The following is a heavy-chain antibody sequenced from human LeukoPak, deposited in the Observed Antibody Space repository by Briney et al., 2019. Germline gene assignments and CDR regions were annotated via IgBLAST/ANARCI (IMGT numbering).Heavy chain of an antibody. CDR3: ARRAGAYSHPNDY. D-gene: IGHD4/OR15-4a*01. J-gene: IGHJ4*02. CDR1: GFTVSSNS. CDR2: IYSDNT. Sequence: GGSLRLSCTVSGFTVSSNSMSWVRQAPGKGLEWVSFIYSDNTHYSDSVKGRFTISTDNSKNTLYLQMNSLRAEDTAAYYCARRAGAYSHPNDYWGQGTLVTVSS. V-gene: IGHV3-53*01.